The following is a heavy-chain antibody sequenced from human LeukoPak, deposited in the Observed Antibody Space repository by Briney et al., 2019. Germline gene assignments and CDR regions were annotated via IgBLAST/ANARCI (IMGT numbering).Heavy chain of an antibody. CDR1: GDSVSSNSAA. CDR2: TYYRSKWYN. D-gene: IGHD5-18*01. Sequence: SQTLSLTCAISGDSVSSNSAAWNWIRQSPSRGLEWLGRTYYRSKWYNDYAVSVKSRITINPDTSKNQFSLKLSSVTAADTAVYYCARLPILRTGTAVVTRLTYYFDYWGQGTLVTVSS. V-gene: IGHV6-1*01. J-gene: IGHJ4*02. CDR3: ARLPILRTGTAVVTRLTYYFDY.